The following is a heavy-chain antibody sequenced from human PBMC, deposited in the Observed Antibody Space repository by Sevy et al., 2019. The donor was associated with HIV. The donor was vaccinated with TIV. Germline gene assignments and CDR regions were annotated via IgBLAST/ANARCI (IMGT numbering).Heavy chain of an antibody. CDR2: IGRTTTT. D-gene: IGHD3-22*01. CDR1: GFTFSVYT. Sequence: GGSLRLSCKVSGFTFSVYTMHWVRQAPGKGLEWVSSIGRTTTTYYAGSVRGRFTISRDNAKNSLYLEMNSLRDDDTAVYYCAREAYYYDSREENWFDPWGQGTLVTVSS. CDR3: AREAYYYDSREENWFDP. V-gene: IGHV3-48*02. J-gene: IGHJ5*02.